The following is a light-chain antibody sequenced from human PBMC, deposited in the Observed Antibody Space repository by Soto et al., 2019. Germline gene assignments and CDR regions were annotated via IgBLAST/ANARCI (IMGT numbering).Light chain of an antibody. CDR1: QSISSW. CDR2: KAS. CDR3: QQYNSYSQT. Sequence: DIQMTQSPSTLSASVGDRVTITFRASQSISSWFAWYQQKPGKAPKLLIYKASSLESGVPSRFSGSGSGTEFTLTISSLQPDDFATYYCQQYNSYSQTFGQGTKVDIK. V-gene: IGKV1-5*03. J-gene: IGKJ1*01.